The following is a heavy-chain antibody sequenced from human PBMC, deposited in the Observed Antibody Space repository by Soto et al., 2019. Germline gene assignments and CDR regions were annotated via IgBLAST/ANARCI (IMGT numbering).Heavy chain of an antibody. CDR2: IYYSGST. V-gene: IGHV4-39*01. CDR1: GVSISSSSYY. CDR3: ARQYASSWDSFDH. Sequence: KPSETLSLTCPVSGVSISSSSYYWGWIRQPPGKGLEWIGSIYYSGSTYYNPSLKSRVTISVDTSKNQFSLKMSSVTAADTAVYYCARQYASSWDSFDHWGQGTRVTAPQ. D-gene: IGHD6-13*01. J-gene: IGHJ4*02.